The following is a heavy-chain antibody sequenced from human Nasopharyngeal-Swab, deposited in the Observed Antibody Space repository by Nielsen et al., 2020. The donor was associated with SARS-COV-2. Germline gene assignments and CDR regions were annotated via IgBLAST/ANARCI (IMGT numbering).Heavy chain of an antibody. CDR1: GGSISSSSYY. Sequence: SETLSLTCTVSGGSISSSSYYWGWIRRPPGKGLEWIGSIYYSGSTYYNPSLKSRVTISVDTSKNQFSLKLSSVTAADTAVYYCARRGYGSGSSKYYFDYWGQGTLVTVSS. CDR3: ARRGYGSGSSKYYFDY. D-gene: IGHD3-10*01. J-gene: IGHJ4*02. V-gene: IGHV4-39*01. CDR2: IYYSGST.